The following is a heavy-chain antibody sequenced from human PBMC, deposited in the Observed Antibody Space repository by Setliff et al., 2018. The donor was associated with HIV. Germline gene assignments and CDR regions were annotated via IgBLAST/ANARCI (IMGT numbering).Heavy chain of an antibody. Sequence: PSETLSLTCTVSGGSMNNYYWTWIRQPPGKGLEWIGYIYTSGSTKYNPSLKSRVTISLDTSKNQFSLKLTSVTAADTAVYYCARRANGPYGPFGDLLYFDYWGLGTLVTVSS. D-gene: IGHD2-21*02. CDR2: IYTSGST. V-gene: IGHV4-4*09. J-gene: IGHJ4*02. CDR3: ARRANGPYGPFGDLLYFDY. CDR1: GGSMNNYY.